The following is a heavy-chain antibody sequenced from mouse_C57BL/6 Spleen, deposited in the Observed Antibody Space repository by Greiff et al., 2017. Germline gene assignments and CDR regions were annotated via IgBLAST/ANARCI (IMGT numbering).Heavy chain of an antibody. CDR1: GYTFTSYW. CDR2: INPSSGYT. CDR3: ARPLYYDYAWFAY. J-gene: IGHJ3*01. V-gene: IGHV1-7*01. Sequence: VQLQQSGAELAKPGASVKLSCKASGYTFTSYWMHWVKQRPGQGLEWIGYINPSSGYTKYNQKFKDKATLTADKSSSTAYMQLSSLTYDDSAVYYCARPLYYDYAWFAYWGQGTLVTVSA. D-gene: IGHD2-4*01.